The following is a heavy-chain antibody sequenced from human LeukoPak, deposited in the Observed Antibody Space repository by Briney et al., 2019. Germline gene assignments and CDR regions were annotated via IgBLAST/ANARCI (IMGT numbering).Heavy chain of an antibody. Sequence: PSETLSLTCTVSGYSIRSGFYWGWIRQPPGKGLEWIGNIYHSGITYYTPSLKSRVTISVDTSKNQFYLKLSSVTAADTAVYYCAREPKQQPNFIQGYAFDIWGQGTMVTVSS. D-gene: IGHD6-13*01. CDR1: GYSIRSGFY. V-gene: IGHV4-38-2*02. CDR3: AREPKQQPNFIQGYAFDI. CDR2: IYHSGIT. J-gene: IGHJ3*02.